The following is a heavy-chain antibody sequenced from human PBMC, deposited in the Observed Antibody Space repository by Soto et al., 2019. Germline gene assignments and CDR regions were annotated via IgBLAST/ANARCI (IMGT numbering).Heavy chain of an antibody. J-gene: IGHJ5*02. CDR2: FDPEDGET. CDR3: ARDGQGSATETYDP. Sequence: GASVKVSCKVSGYTLTELSMHWVRQAPGKGLEWMGGFDPEDGETIYAQKFQGRVTMTTDTSTSTAYMELRSLRSDDTAVYYCARDGQGSATETYDPWGQGTLVTVSS. V-gene: IGHV1-24*01. CDR1: GYTLTELS.